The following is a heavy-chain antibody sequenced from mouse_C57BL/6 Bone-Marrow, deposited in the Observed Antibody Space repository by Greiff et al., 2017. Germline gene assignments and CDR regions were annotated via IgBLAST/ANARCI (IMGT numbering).Heavy chain of an antibody. J-gene: IGHJ1*03. V-gene: IGHV1-85*01. D-gene: IGHD1-1*01. Sequence: VKLQESGPELVKPGASVKLSCKASGYTFTSYDINWVKQRPGQGLEWIGWIYPRDGSTKYNEKFKGKATLTVDTSSSTAYMELHSLTSVDSAVYFCERLEFGGISGDWYVDVWGTGTTVTVSS. CDR3: ERLEFGGISGDWYVDV. CDR1: GYTFTSYD. CDR2: IYPRDGST.